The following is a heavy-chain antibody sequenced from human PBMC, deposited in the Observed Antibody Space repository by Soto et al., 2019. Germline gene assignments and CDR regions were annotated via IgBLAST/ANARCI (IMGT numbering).Heavy chain of an antibody. CDR1: GYSIRNGYY. CDR2: IYHSGST. J-gene: IGHJ5*02. Sequence: PSETLSLTCAVSGYSIRNGYYWGWIRQPPGKGLEWIGTIYHSGSTYYNPSLKSRVTISVDASENHFSLKLSSVTAADTAVYYCASVGPYCGGDCCSPPPWGQGTLVTVSS. D-gene: IGHD2-21*02. V-gene: IGHV4-38-2*01. CDR3: ASVGPYCGGDCCSPPP.